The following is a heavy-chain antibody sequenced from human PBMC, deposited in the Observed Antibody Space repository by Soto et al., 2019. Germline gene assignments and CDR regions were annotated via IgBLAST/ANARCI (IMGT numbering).Heavy chain of an antibody. D-gene: IGHD2-21*02. CDR3: ARDKEVTYCGGDCYPPGY. Sequence: ASVKVSFKASGYTFTSYGISWVRQAPGQGLEWMGWISAYNGKTNYAQKLQGRVTMTTDTSTSTAYMELWSLRSDDTAVYYCARDKEVTYCGGDCYPPGYWGQGTLVTVSS. CDR2: ISAYNGKT. J-gene: IGHJ4*02. V-gene: IGHV1-18*04. CDR1: GYTFTSYG.